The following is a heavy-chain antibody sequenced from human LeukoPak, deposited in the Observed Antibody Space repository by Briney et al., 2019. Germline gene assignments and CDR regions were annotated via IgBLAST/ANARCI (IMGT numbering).Heavy chain of an antibody. D-gene: IGHD1/OR15-1a*01. CDR1: GGTFSSYA. CDR3: AREFPELEHWAFDI. V-gene: IGHV1-69*01. J-gene: IGHJ3*02. CDR2: IIPIFGTA. Sequence: SVKVSCKASGGTFSSYAISWVRQAPGQGLEWMGGIIPIFGTANYAQKFQGRVTITADEPTSTAYMELSSLRSEDTAVYYCAREFPELEHWAFDIWGQGAMVTVSS.